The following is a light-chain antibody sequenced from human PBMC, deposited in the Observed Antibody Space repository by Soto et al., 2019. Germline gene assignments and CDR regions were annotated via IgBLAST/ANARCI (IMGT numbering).Light chain of an antibody. Sequence: IQMTXSPSXVXXSXXXXXXXXCRASQSISSWLAWYQQKPGKAPKRLIYDASTLHSGVPSRFSGSGSGTEFTLTISSLHPEDFATYYCLQHNTYPWTFGQGTKVDI. V-gene: IGKV1-5*01. CDR3: LQHNTYPWT. CDR1: QSISSW. CDR2: DAS. J-gene: IGKJ1*01.